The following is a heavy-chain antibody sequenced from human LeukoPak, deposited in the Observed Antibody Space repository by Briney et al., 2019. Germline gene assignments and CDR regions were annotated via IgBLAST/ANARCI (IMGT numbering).Heavy chain of an antibody. J-gene: IGHJ4*02. Sequence: GGSLRLSCAVSRFTFSDAWMAWVRQAPGKGLEHVGRIRSQSDGGTADYAAPVKDRFTISRDDSNNMVYLYMNNLKIEDTAMYYCTTGYGTIDFWGQGTLVAVCS. CDR2: IRSQSDGGTA. CDR1: RFTFSDAW. V-gene: IGHV3-15*01. CDR3: TTGYGTIDF. D-gene: IGHD2-8*01.